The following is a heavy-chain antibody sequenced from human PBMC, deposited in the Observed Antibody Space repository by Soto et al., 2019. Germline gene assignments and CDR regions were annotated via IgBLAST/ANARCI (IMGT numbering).Heavy chain of an antibody. J-gene: IGHJ4*02. CDR3: ARGSIMITFGGVIVYYFDY. V-gene: IGHV4-4*07. CDR2: IYTSGST. Sequence: SETLSLTGTVSGGSISSYYWSWIRQPAGKGLEWIGRIYTSGSTNYNPSLKSRVTMSVDTSKNQFSLKLSSVTAADTAVYYCARGSIMITFGGVIVYYFDYWGQGTLVTVS. D-gene: IGHD3-16*02. CDR1: GGSISSYY.